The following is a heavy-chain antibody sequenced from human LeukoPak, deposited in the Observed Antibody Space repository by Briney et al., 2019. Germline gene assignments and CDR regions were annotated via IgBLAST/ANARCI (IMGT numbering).Heavy chain of an antibody. J-gene: IGHJ4*02. V-gene: IGHV4-39*01. CDR2: IYYSGST. CDR1: GGSISSSSYY. D-gene: IGHD3-10*01. Sequence: SETLSLTCTGSGGSISSSSYYWGWIRQPPGKVLESIGSIYYSGSTYYNPSLKSRVTISVDTSKNQFSLKLSSVTAADTAVYYCARHYGSGSYDPPYYFDYWGQGTLVTVSS. CDR3: ARHYGSGSYDPPYYFDY.